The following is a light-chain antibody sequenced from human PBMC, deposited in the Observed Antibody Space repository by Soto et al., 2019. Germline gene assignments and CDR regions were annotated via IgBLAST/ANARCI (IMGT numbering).Light chain of an antibody. Sequence: EIVLTQSPGTLSLSPWERATLSCRASQTVSSTYIAWYQQSPGQPPRLLIYGASSRATGIPDRFSGSGSGTDFTLSISRPEPEDFAVYFCQLYGRSPPFTFGQGPKVEIK. V-gene: IGKV3-20*01. CDR1: QTVSSTY. CDR3: QLYGRSPPFT. J-gene: IGKJ2*01. CDR2: GAS.